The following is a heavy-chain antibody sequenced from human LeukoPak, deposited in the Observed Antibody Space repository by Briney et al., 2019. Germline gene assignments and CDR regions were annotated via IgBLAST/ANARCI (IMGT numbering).Heavy chain of an antibody. CDR3: AREHYFYHMDG. Sequence: PGGSPRLSCAASGFTFSDYYMSWIRRAPGKGLEWVSYISSSGSTIYYADSVRGRFTISRDNAKNSLYLQMNSLRAEDTAVYYCAREHYFYHMDGWGEGTTVTVSS. CDR1: GFTFSDYY. CDR2: ISSSGSTI. V-gene: IGHV3-11*04. J-gene: IGHJ6*03.